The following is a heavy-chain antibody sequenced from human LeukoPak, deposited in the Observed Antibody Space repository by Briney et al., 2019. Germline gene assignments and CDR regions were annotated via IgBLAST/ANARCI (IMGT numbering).Heavy chain of an antibody. Sequence: GGSLRLSCAASGFTFSSYAMPWVRQAPGKGLEWVAVISYDGSNKYYADSVKGRFTISRDNSKNTLYLQMNSLRAEDTAVYYCARSYYDILTGFVDAWGKGTTVTVSS. CDR2: ISYDGSNK. D-gene: IGHD3-9*01. CDR1: GFTFSSYA. J-gene: IGHJ6*04. V-gene: IGHV3-30*04. CDR3: ARSYYDILTGFVDA.